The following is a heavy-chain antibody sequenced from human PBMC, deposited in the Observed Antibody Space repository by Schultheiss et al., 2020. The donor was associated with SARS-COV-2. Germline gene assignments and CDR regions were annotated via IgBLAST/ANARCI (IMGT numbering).Heavy chain of an antibody. CDR2: INGAGSST. Sequence: GESLKISCAASGFTFSTHWMHWVRQVPGKGLVWVSRINGAGSSTTYADSVKGRFTISRDNAKNSLYLQMNSLRAEDTAVYYCAKDRGGRVVPAAIYAFDIWGQGTMVTVSS. D-gene: IGHD2-2*01. CDR3: AKDRGGRVVPAAIYAFDI. CDR1: GFTFSTHW. J-gene: IGHJ3*02. V-gene: IGHV3-74*01.